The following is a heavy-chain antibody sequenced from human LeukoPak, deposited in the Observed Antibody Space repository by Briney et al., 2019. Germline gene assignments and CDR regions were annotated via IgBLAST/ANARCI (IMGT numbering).Heavy chain of an antibody. CDR2: INHSGST. CDR3: AREDCSGGSCYLGY. Sequence: SETLSLTCAVYGGSFSGYYWSWIRQPPGKGLEWIGEINHSGSTNYTPSLKSRVTISVDTSKNQFSLKLSSVTAADTAVYYCAREDCSGGSCYLGYWGQGTLVTVSS. D-gene: IGHD2-15*01. V-gene: IGHV4-34*01. CDR1: GGSFSGYY. J-gene: IGHJ4*02.